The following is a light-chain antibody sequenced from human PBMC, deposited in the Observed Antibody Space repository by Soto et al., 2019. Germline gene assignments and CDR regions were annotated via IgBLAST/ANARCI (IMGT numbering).Light chain of an antibody. CDR2: KAS. J-gene: IGKJ1*01. V-gene: IGKV1-5*03. CDR3: QQYNTYSWT. CDR1: QSISTW. Sequence: IQLTQSPSSLSAFVGDRVTITCRASQSISTWLAWYQQKPGKGPTLLIYKASRLESGVPSRFSGSGSGTEFALTISSLQPADFSTYYCQQYNTYSWTVGQGTKVDIK.